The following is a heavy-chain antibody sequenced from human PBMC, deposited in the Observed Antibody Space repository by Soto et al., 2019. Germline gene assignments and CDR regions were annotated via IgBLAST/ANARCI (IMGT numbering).Heavy chain of an antibody. CDR2: IYPGDSDT. J-gene: IGHJ3*02. CDR1: GYSFTSYW. CDR3: ARRCSSTSCYNTGYSYGKPALDAFDI. D-gene: IGHD2-2*02. Sequence: ESLTISCKGSGYSFTSYWIGLVRQMPGKGLEWMGIIYPGDSDTRYSPSFQGQVTISADKSISTAYLQWSSLKASDTAMYYCARRCSSTSCYNTGYSYGKPALDAFDIWGQGTMVTVSS. V-gene: IGHV5-51*01.